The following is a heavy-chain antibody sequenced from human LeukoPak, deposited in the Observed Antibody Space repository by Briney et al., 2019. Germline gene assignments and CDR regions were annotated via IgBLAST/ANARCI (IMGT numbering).Heavy chain of an antibody. CDR2: IDHSGST. Sequence: SETLSLTCAVSGGSISSNWWSWVRQPPGKGLEWIGEIDHSGSTNYNPSLKSRVTISVDKSESQFSLKLSSVTAADTAVYYCARETYCSSITCYNVVDAFDIWGQGTMVTVSS. D-gene: IGHD2-2*02. V-gene: IGHV4-4*02. CDR1: GGSISSNW. CDR3: ARETYCSSITCYNVVDAFDI. J-gene: IGHJ3*02.